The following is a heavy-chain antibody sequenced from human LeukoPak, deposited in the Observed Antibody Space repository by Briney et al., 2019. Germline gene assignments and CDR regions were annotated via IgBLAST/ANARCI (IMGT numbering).Heavy chain of an antibody. Sequence: SETLSLTCTVSGGSISSYYWSWIRQPPGKGLEWIGYIYYSGSTNYNPSLKSRVTISVDTSKNQFSLRLSSVTAADTAVYYCASNVDTTLVGLYWYFDLWGRGTLVTVSS. CDR3: ASNVDTTLVGLYWYFDL. D-gene: IGHD5-18*01. CDR1: GGSISSYY. J-gene: IGHJ2*01. V-gene: IGHV4-59*01. CDR2: IYYSGST.